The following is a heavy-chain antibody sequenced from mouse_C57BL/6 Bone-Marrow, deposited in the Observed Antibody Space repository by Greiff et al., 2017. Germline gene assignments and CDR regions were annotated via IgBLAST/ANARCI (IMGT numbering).Heavy chain of an antibody. V-gene: IGHV5-4*03. CDR3: ARPGGSSPYYCDMDY. J-gene: IGHJ4*01. CDR1: GFTFSSYG. CDR2: ISAGGSYT. Sequence: EVMVVESGGGLVKPGGSLKLSCAASGFTFSSYGMYWVRQTPGKRLEWVATISAGGSYTYYPDNVKGRFTISRDNANNNPYLHMSHLKSEDTAMYFCARPGGSSPYYCDMDYWGQGTTVTVSS. D-gene: IGHD1-1*01.